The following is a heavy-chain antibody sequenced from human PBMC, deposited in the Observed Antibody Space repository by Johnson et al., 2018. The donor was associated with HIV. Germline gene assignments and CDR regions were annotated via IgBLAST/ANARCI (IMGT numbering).Heavy chain of an antibody. CDR1: GFTFSDYY. V-gene: IGHV3-11*04. CDR3: AKDQWSSSWTNDAFDF. J-gene: IGHJ3*01. Sequence: QVQLVESGGGLVKPGGSLRLSCAASGFTFSDYYMSWIRQAPGKGLEWVSYISSSGSTIYYADSVKGRFPISRENSKNTLYMQMNSLRAEDTAVYYCAKDQWSSSWTNDAFDFWGQGTMVTVSS. D-gene: IGHD6-13*01. CDR2: ISSSGSTI.